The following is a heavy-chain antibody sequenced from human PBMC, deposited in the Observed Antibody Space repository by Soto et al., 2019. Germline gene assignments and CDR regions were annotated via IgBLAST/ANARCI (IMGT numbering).Heavy chain of an antibody. J-gene: IGHJ4*01. V-gene: IGHV4-34*01. CDR3: ARGGGRFLEWLLWRRCGSIYYYFDY. CDR2: INHSGST. Sequence: QVQLQQCGAGLLKPSETLSLTCAVYGGSFSGYYWSWIRQPPGKGLEWIGEINHSGSTNYNPSLQPRVNISVDTAKNPYSQTLSSVTAADTAVYFCARGGGRFLEWLLWRRCGSIYYYFDYWGHGTLVPVSS. CDR1: GGSFSGYY. D-gene: IGHD3-3*01.